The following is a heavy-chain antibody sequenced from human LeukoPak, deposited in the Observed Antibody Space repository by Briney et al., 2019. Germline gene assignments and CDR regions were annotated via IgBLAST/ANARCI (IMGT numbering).Heavy chain of an antibody. V-gene: IGHV3-48*03. CDR1: GFTFSSYE. Sequence: GGSLRLSCAASGFTFSSYEMNWVRQAPGKGLEWVSYISSSGSTIYYADSVKGRFTISRDNSKNTVYLQMNSLRVEDTAVYYCAKDNYYYYYMDVWGKGTTVTISS. CDR2: ISSSGSTI. J-gene: IGHJ6*03. CDR3: AKDNYYYYYMDV.